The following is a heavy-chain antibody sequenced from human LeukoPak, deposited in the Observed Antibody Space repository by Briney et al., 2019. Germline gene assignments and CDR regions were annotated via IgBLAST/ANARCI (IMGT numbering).Heavy chain of an antibody. J-gene: IGHJ4*02. D-gene: IGHD5-18*01. Sequence: PGGSLRLSCAASGFTFSSYGMHWVRQAPGKGLEWVAFIRYDGSNKYYVDSVKGRFTISRDNSKNTLYLQMNSLRAEDTAVYYCAKDTVDTAMVKSPEGLVDYWGQGTLVTVSS. CDR3: AKDTVDTAMVKSPEGLVDY. CDR2: IRYDGSNK. CDR1: GFTFSSYG. V-gene: IGHV3-30*02.